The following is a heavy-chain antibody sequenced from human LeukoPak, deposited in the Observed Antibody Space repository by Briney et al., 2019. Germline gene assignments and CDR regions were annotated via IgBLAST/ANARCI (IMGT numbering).Heavy chain of an antibody. CDR3: ARYCNAGACSMFKTFDV. Sequence: SETLSLTCTVSGDSLNSAIYCWGWIRQPPGKDLEWIGTICHSGNTYYNPSLKSRVTVSVDTSKSQLSLRLNSVTAADTSVYYCARYCNAGACSMFKTFDVWGQGTMVTVSS. D-gene: IGHD2-15*01. CDR2: ICHSGNT. CDR1: GDSLNSAIYC. J-gene: IGHJ3*01. V-gene: IGHV4-39*01.